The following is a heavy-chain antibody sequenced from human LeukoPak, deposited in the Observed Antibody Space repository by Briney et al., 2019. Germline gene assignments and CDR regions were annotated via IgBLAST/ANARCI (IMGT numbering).Heavy chain of an antibody. CDR1: GFTFSSYA. CDR2: IYSGGST. D-gene: IGHD6-19*01. J-gene: IGHJ4*02. Sequence: PGGSLRLSCAASGFTFSSYAMSWVRQAPGKGLEWVSVIYSGGSTYYADSVKGRFTISRDNSKNTLYLQMNSLRAEDTAVYYCAHSSGWYPYYFDYWGQGTLVTVSS. CDR3: AHSSGWYPYYFDY. V-gene: IGHV3-53*01.